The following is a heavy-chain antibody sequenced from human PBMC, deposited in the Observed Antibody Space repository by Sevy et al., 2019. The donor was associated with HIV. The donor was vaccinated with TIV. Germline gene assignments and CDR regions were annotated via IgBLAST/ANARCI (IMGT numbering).Heavy chain of an antibody. J-gene: IGHJ3*02. CDR1: GFTFDDYA. V-gene: IGHV3-9*01. Sequence: GGSLRLSCAASGFTFDDYAMHWVRQAPGKGLEWVSGISWNSGSVGYVDSVKGRFTISRDNAKNSLYLQMNSLGAEDTALYYCAKDISYGGRGRVRGGDAFDIWGQGTMVTVSS. CDR2: ISWNSGSV. CDR3: AKDISYGGRGRVRGGDAFDI. D-gene: IGHD1-26*01.